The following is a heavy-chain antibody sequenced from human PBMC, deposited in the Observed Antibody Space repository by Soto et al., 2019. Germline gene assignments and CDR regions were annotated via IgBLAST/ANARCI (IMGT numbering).Heavy chain of an antibody. D-gene: IGHD2-2*01. CDR3: ARGSSTRALDASDI. J-gene: IGHJ3*02. CDR2: ISAYNGNT. V-gene: IGHV1-18*01. CDR1: GYTFTSYG. Sequence: SVKVSCKASGYTFTSYGFSWVRQAPGQGLEWMGWISAYNGNTNYAQKLQGRDTMTTDTSTSTAYMELRSLRSDDTAVYYCARGSSTRALDASDISGQRTMVTLS.